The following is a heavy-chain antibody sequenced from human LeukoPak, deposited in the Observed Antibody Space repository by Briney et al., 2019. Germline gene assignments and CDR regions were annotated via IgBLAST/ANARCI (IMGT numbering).Heavy chain of an antibody. J-gene: IGHJ4*02. D-gene: IGHD3-16*01. Sequence: PGGSLTLSCVASGFTFSSYAMSWVRETPARGLEWVSSLRGNGDAFYADSVKGRFTLSRDESRNTVYLQLNKLRVEDTAIYYCAKASWASTADAVSWGQGTVVTVSS. V-gene: IGHV3-23*01. CDR1: GFTFSSYA. CDR3: AKASWASTADAVS. CDR2: LRGNGDA.